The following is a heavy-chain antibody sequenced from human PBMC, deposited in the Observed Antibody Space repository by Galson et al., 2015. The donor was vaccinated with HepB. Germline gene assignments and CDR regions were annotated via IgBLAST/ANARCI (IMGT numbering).Heavy chain of an antibody. Sequence: QVQLQESGPGLVKPSQTLSLTCTVSGGSISSGGYYWSWIRQHPGKGLEWIGYIYYSGSTYYNPSLKSRVTISVDTSKNQFSLKLSSVTAADTAVYYCARDVFHGNGYYYYYYGMDVWGQGTTVTVSS. CDR3: ARDVFHGNGYYYYYYGMDV. CDR1: GGSISSGGYY. J-gene: IGHJ6*02. D-gene: IGHD5-24*01. CDR2: IYYSGST. V-gene: IGHV4-31*03.